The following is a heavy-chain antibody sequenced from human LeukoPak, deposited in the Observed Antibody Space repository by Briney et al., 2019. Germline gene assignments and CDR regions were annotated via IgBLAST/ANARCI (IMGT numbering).Heavy chain of an antibody. J-gene: IGHJ4*02. CDR2: ISRSGSST. V-gene: IGHV3-23*01. D-gene: IGHD1-26*01. Sequence: PGGSLRLSCAASGFNFNRYAMSWVRQAPGKGLEWVSTISRSGSSTYQADSVKGRFTISRDNSKNSLYLQMNSLRAEDTAVYYCAEWVSGTLDYWGQGTLVTVSS. CDR1: GFNFNRYA. CDR3: AEWVSGTLDY.